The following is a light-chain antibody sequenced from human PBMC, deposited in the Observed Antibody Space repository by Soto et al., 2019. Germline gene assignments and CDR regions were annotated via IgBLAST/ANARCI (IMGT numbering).Light chain of an antibody. CDR2: WAS. V-gene: IGKV4-1*01. CDR1: QSVLYSSNNKNY. J-gene: IGKJ2*01. Sequence: DIVMTQSPDSLAVSLGERATINCKSSQSVLYSSNNKNYLAWYQLKPGQPPKLLISWASTRESGVPDRFSGSGSGTDFTLTINSLQAEDVAVYYCQQYYTTPYTFGQGTMLEIK. CDR3: QQYYTTPYT.